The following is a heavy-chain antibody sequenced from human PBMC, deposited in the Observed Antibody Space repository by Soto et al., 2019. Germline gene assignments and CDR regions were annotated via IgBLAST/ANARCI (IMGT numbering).Heavy chain of an antibody. CDR1: GDSISSDGYS. CDR3: FIGVGTTMAQYFDW. D-gene: IGHD1-1*01. CDR2: IYHTGSA. V-gene: IGHV4-30-2*01. J-gene: IGHJ4*02. Sequence: PSETLSLTCAVSGDSISSDGYSWSWIRQPPGKGLEYIGYIYHTGSAYYTPSLKSRVTISVDRSKNQFSLMLSSVTAADTAFYYCFIGVGTTMAQYFDWRGPRTLVTL.